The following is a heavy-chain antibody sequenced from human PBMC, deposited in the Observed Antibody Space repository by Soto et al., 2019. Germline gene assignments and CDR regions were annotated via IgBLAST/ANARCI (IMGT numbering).Heavy chain of an antibody. Sequence: ASVKVSCKASGYTFSSYGISWVRQAPGQGLEWMGWISGYNGNTNFAQNLQGRVTMTTDTPTSTAYMELRSLRSEDTAVYYCGRDSPDYYDSSTSCYGDYFDYWGQGTRVTVSS. CDR1: GYTFSSYG. D-gene: IGHD2-2*01. CDR3: GRDSPDYYDSSTSCYGDYFDY. V-gene: IGHV1-18*01. CDR2: ISGYNGNT. J-gene: IGHJ4*02.